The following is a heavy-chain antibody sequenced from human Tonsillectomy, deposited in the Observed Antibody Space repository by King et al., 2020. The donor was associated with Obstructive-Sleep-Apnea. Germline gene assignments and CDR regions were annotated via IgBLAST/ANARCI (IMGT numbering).Heavy chain of an antibody. CDR1: GGSISSYY. CDR3: AISVDTAMVFDY. D-gene: IGHD5-18*01. J-gene: IGHJ4*02. Sequence: VQLQESGPGLVKPSETLSLTCTVSGGSISSYYWSWIRQPPGKGLEWIGYVYYSGSTNYNPSLKSRVTISVDTFKKQFSLKLSSVTAADTAVYYCAISVDTAMVFDYWGQGTLVTVSS. CDR2: VYYSGST. V-gene: IGHV4-59*08.